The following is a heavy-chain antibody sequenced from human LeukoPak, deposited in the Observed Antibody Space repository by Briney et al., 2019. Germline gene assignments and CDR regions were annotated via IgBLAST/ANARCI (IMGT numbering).Heavy chain of an antibody. CDR3: ARGAPLAGYNYGMDV. V-gene: IGHV4-30-4*01. J-gene: IGHJ6*02. CDR1: GVSISSGDYY. Sequence: SQTLSLTCTVSGVSISSGDYYWSWIRQPPGKGLEWIGYIYYSGSTYYNPSLKSRVTISVDTSKNQFSLKLSSVTAADTAVYYCARGAPLAGYNYGMDVWGQGTTVTASS. D-gene: IGHD2-21*01. CDR2: IYYSGST.